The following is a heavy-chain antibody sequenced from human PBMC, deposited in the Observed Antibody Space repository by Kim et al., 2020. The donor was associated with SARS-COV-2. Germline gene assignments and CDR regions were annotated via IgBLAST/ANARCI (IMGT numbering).Heavy chain of an antibody. CDR3: VRLQCGGDCPPDY. Sequence: ASVKVSCKASGYTFTAYFIHWVRQAPGQGLEWMGRINPNSGDTNYAQKFQGRVTMTRDTSISTAYMELRSLRSDDTAVYSCVRLQCGGDCPPDYWGQGTLVTVSS. CDR2: INPNSGDT. V-gene: IGHV1-2*06. CDR1: GYTFTAYF. D-gene: IGHD2-21*02. J-gene: IGHJ4*02.